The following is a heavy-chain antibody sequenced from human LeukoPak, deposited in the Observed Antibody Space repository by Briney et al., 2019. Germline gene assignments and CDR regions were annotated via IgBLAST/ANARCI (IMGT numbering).Heavy chain of an antibody. CDR2: IYYSGST. CDR3: ARHGSYGSGCDY. J-gene: IGHJ4*02. V-gene: IGHV4-59*08. CDR1: GGSISSYY. D-gene: IGHD6-19*01. Sequence: SETLSLTCTVSGGSISSYYWSWIRQPPGKGLEWIGYIYYSGSTNYNPSLKSRVTISVDTSKNQFSLKLSSVTAADTAVYYCARHGSYGSGCDYWGQGTLVTVSS.